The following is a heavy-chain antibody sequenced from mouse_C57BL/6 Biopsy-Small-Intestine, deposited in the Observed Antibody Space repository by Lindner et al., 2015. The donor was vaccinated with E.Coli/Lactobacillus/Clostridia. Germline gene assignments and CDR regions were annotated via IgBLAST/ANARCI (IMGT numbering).Heavy chain of an antibody. D-gene: IGHD2-3*01. Sequence: VQLQESGAELVTPGASVIISCKASGYSFTDYNMNWVKQSHGESLEWIGNISPYYGNTNYNQKFKDKATLTVDKSSSTAYMQLNSLTSEDSAVYYCARNDGYPYYYVMDYWGQGTSVTVSS. CDR3: ARNDGYPYYYVMDY. CDR1: GYSFTDYN. J-gene: IGHJ4*01. CDR2: ISPYYGNT. V-gene: IGHV1-39*01.